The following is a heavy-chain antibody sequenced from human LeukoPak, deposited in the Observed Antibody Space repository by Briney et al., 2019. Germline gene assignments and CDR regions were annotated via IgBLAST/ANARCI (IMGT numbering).Heavy chain of an antibody. CDR1: GYPFTSYG. CDR3: ARDGSYSSGSLDY. Sequence: ASVKVSCKASGYPFTSYGVSWVRQAPGQGLEWMGWISAYNGNINYAQKVQGRVTMTTDTFTNTAYMELRSLRYDDTAVYYCARDGSYSSGSLDYWGQGTLVTVSS. D-gene: IGHD6-25*01. V-gene: IGHV1-18*01. CDR2: ISAYNGNI. J-gene: IGHJ4*02.